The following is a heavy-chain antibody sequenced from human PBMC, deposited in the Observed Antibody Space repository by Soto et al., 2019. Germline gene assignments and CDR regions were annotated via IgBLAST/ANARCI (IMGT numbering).Heavy chain of an antibody. CDR3: AKDAVYNDGLWLMDH. CDR2: IYGNGGGI. J-gene: IGHJ4*02. Sequence: GGSLRLSCTASGLPHSSFAMMWVRQAPGKGLECVSGIYGNGGGIEYADSVKGRFTISRDNSKNTVYLQMTDLRADDTAVYYCAKDAVYNDGLWLMDHWGQGAQVTVSS. V-gene: IGHV3-23*01. CDR1: GLPHSSFA. D-gene: IGHD2-21*01.